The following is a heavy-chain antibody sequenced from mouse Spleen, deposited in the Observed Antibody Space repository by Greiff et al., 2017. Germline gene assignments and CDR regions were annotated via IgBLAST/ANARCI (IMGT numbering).Heavy chain of an antibody. J-gene: IGHJ3*01. CDR2: INPSNGGT. CDR1: GYTFTSYY. D-gene: IGHD2-3*01. Sequence: QVQLKESGAELVKPGASVKLSCKASGYTFTSYYMYWVKQRPGQGLEWIGEINPSNGGTNFNEKFKSKATLTVDKSSSTAYMQLSSLTSEDSAVYYCTRSGGYYVSWFAYWGQGTLVTVSA. CDR3: TRSGGYYVSWFAY. V-gene: IGHV1S81*02.